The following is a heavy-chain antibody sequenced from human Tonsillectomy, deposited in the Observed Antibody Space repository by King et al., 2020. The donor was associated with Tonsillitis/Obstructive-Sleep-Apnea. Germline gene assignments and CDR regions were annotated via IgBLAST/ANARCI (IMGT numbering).Heavy chain of an antibody. CDR1: GFTFSSYA. CDR2: ISGSGGST. D-gene: IGHD6-19*01. Sequence: VQLVESGGGLVQPGGSLRLSCAASGFTFSSYAMSWVRQAPGKGLEWVSAISGSGGSTYYADSVTGRCTISRDNSKNTLYLQMNSRSAEETAVYYCARSADYDTGYSSGWYPKILYYYYYYMDVWGKGTTVTVSS. J-gene: IGHJ6*03. V-gene: IGHV3-23*04. CDR3: ARSADYDTGYSSGWYPKILYYYYYYMDV.